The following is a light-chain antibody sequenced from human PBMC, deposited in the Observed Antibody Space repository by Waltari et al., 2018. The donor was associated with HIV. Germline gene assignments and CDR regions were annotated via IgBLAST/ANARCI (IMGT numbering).Light chain of an antibody. CDR1: SFPILGYNF. CDR3: ISYISSSSPV. V-gene: IGLV2-14*01. J-gene: IGLJ3*02. Sequence: QSALTQPASVSGSPGQSITISCTGTSFPILGYNFVSWFQLHPGKAPKVIIYEVSNRPSGVSDRFSGSKSGNTASLTISGLQPEDEAEYFCISYISSSSPVFGGGTKLTVL. CDR2: EVS.